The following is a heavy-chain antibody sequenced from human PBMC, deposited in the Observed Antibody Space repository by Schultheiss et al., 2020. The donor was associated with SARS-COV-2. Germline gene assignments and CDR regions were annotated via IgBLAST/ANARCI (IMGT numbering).Heavy chain of an antibody. CDR1: GGSLSGYY. D-gene: IGHD3-10*01. V-gene: IGHV4-59*01. CDR3: ARVLRYYGSGSDFDY. CDR2: IYYSGST. Sequence: SETLSLTCAVYGGSLSGYYWSWIRQPPGKGLEWIGYIYYSGSTNYNPSLKSRVTISVDTSKNQFSLKLSSVTAADTAVYYCARVLRYYGSGSDFDYWGQGTLVTVSS. J-gene: IGHJ4*02.